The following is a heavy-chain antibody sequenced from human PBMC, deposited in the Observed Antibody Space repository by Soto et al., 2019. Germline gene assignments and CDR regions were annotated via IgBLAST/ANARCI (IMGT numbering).Heavy chain of an antibody. CDR3: ARADRDFYGSDV. V-gene: IGHV3-13*05. J-gene: IGHJ6*02. CDR1: GFTFRNYD. Sequence: EVQLVESGGGLVQPGGSLRLSCAASGFTFRNYDMHWVRQGTGKGLEWVSGISAAGDPDYADSVEGRFTISRENAQNSFFLQMNSLRVGDTAVYYCARADRDFYGSDVWGQGTMVIVSS. CDR2: ISAAGDP.